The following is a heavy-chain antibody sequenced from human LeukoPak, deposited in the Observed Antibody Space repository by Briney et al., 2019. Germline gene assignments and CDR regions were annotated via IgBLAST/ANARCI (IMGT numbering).Heavy chain of an antibody. CDR3: AKSGGYFDWTPYFDY. V-gene: IGHV3-74*01. Sequence: GGSLRLSCAASGFTFSSYWMHWVRQAPGKGLVWVSRINSDGSSTSYADSVKGRFTISRDNAKNTLYLQMNSLRAEDTAVYYCAKSGGYFDWTPYFDYWGQGTLVTVSS. J-gene: IGHJ4*02. CDR2: INSDGSST. CDR1: GFTFSSYW. D-gene: IGHD3-9*01.